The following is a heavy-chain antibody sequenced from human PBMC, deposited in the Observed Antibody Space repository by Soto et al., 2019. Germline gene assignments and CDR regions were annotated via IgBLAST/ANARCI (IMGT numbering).Heavy chain of an antibody. V-gene: IGHV4-30-2*01. Sequence: LSLTCAVSGGSISSGGYSWSWIRQPPGKGLEWIGYIYHSGSTYYNPSLKSRVTISVDRSKNQFSLKLSSVTAADTAVYYCARDVGVWTSYGMDVWGQGTTVTVSS. CDR3: ARDVGVWTSYGMDV. J-gene: IGHJ6*02. D-gene: IGHD1-26*01. CDR2: IYHSGST. CDR1: GGSISSGGYS.